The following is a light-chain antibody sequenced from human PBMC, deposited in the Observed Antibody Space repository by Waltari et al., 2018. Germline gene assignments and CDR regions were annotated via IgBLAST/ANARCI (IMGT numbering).Light chain of an antibody. Sequence: EIVMTQSPATLSVSPGERATLSCRASQSVSSKLAWYQQKPGQAPRRLIYGAATRATGVPGRFSGSGSGPEYTLTISSLQSEDFAVYYCQHHNNWPPRWTFGQGTKVEIK. CDR3: QHHNNWPPRWT. CDR1: QSVSSK. J-gene: IGKJ1*01. CDR2: GAA. V-gene: IGKV3-15*01.